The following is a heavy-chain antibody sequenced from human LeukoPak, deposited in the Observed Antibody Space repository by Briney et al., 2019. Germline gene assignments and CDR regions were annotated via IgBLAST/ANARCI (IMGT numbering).Heavy chain of an antibody. V-gene: IGHV4-59*12. D-gene: IGHD3-22*01. CDR2: IYYSGST. Sequence: SETLSLTCTVSGGSISSYYWSWIRQPPGKGLEWIGYIYYSGSTNYNPSLKSRVTISVDTSKNQFSLKLSSVTAADTAVYYCARSPPLYYDSSGYYLSGAFDIWGQGTMVTVSS. CDR3: ARSPPLYYDSSGYYLSGAFDI. J-gene: IGHJ3*02. CDR1: GGSISSYY.